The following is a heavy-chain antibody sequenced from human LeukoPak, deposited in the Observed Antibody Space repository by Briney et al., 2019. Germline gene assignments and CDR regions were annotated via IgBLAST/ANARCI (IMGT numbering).Heavy chain of an antibody. J-gene: IGHJ4*02. V-gene: IGHV1-69*01. CDR1: GGTFSTSA. D-gene: IGHD2-15*01. CDR2: IIPIFGTA. Sequence: GASVKVSCKASGGTFSTSAISWVRQAPGQGLEWMGGIIPIFGTANYAQKFQDRVTITADESTSTAHMELSSLRSEDTAVYYCARAARYCSAGTCYSLDYWGQGTVVTVSS. CDR3: ARAARYCSAGTCYSLDY.